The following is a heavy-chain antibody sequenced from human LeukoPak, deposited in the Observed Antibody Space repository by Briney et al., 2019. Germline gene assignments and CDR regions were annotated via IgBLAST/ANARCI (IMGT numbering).Heavy chain of an antibody. CDR2: IYHSGST. CDR3: ARRVYDSRGIDY. D-gene: IGHD3-22*01. Sequence: PSETLSLTCAVSGYSITSGYYWGWIRQPPGKGLEWIGSIYHSGSTYYNPSLKSRVTISVDTSKNQFSLKLSSVTAADTAVYYCARRVYDSRGIDYWGQGTLVTVSS. V-gene: IGHV4-38-2*01. CDR1: GYSITSGYY. J-gene: IGHJ4*02.